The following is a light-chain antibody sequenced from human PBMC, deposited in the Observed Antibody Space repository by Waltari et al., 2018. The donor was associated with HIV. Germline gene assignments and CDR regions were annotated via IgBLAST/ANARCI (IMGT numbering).Light chain of an antibody. CDR3: ATWDFSLNGRVV. CDR1: SSNIGRNA. CDR2: GND. J-gene: IGLJ2*01. V-gene: IGLV1-44*01. Sequence: QSVLTQPPSASGTPGQRVTISCSGSSSNIGRNAVNWYQQLPGTAPKLLIYGNDERPSGVPDRFSGSKSGTSASLAISGLQSEDEGDYYCATWDFSLNGRVVFGGGTKLTVL.